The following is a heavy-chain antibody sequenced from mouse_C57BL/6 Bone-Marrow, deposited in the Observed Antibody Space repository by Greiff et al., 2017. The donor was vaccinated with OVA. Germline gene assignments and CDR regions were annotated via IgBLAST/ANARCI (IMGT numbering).Heavy chain of an antibody. CDR2: IDPSDSYT. J-gene: IGHJ1*03. V-gene: IGHV1-69*01. CDR3: ARRGSTTVVGYFDV. CDR1: GYTFTSYW. Sequence: QVQLKQPGAELVMPGASVKLSCKASGYTFTSYWMHWVKQRPGQGLEWIGEIDPSDSYTNYNQKFKGKSTLTVDKSSSTAYMQLSSLTSEDSAVYYCARRGSTTVVGYFDVWGTGTTVTVSS. D-gene: IGHD1-1*01.